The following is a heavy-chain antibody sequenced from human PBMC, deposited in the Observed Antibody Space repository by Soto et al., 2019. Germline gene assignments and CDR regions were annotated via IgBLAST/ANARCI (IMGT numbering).Heavy chain of an antibody. Sequence: PGGSLRLSCAASGFTFSSYAMSWVRQAPGKGLEWVSAISGSGGSTYYADSVKGRFTISRDNSKNTLYLQMNSLRAEDTAVYYCAKPTGYYYYYGMDVWGQGTTVTVS. CDR1: GFTFSSYA. V-gene: IGHV3-23*01. J-gene: IGHJ6*02. D-gene: IGHD1-1*01. CDR3: AKPTGYYYYYGMDV. CDR2: ISGSGGST.